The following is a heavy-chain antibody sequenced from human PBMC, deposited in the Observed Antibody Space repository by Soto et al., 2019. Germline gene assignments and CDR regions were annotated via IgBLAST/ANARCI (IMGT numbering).Heavy chain of an antibody. J-gene: IGHJ4*02. CDR1: GFTFSSYA. CDR2: ISGSAGST. D-gene: IGHD5-12*01. V-gene: IGHV3-23*01. CDR3: APRGATYYFDY. Sequence: GGSLRLSCAASGFTFSSYAMSWVRQAPGKGLEWVSAISGSAGSTYYADSVKGRFTISRDNSKSTLYLRMNSLRAEDTAVYYCAPRGATYYFDYWGQGSLVTVSS.